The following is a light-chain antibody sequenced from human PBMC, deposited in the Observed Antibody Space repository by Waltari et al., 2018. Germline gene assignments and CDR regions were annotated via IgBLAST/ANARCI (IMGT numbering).Light chain of an antibody. J-gene: IGLJ3*02. CDR1: TRAVTSGHY. CDR3: LLSYSGGRLM. V-gene: IGLV7-46*01. Sequence: QAVVTQEPSLTVSPGGTVTLTCGSSTRAVTSGHYPTWFQQTPGQVPRTLIYDTTNKHSWTPARFSGSLLGGKAALLLSGAQPEDEGDYYCLLSYSGGRLMFGGGTKLTVL. CDR2: DTT.